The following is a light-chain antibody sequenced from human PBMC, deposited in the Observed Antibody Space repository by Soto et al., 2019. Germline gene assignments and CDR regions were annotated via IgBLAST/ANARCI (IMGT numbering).Light chain of an antibody. V-gene: IGKV1-27*01. CDR3: QKYDSAPRT. Sequence: DVQVTQSPASLSASVGDRVNISCRTSRGIYNYLAWYQQKSGQIPKLLINAASSLQSGVPSRFSGGGSGTDFTLSISSLQPEDVATYYCQKYDSAPRTFGQGTQVEIK. CDR1: RGIYNY. J-gene: IGKJ1*01. CDR2: AAS.